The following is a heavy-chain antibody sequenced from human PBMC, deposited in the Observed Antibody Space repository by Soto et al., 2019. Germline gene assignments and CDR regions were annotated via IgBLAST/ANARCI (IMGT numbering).Heavy chain of an antibody. Sequence: PSETLSLTCTVSGGSISSYYWSWIRQPPGKGLEWIGYIYYSGSTKYNPSIKSRITITVDTSKNQVYMKLNSVTAAETAVYFCARARYQLLHPYYYGMDVWGQGTTVTVSS. V-gene: IGHV4-59*08. CDR1: GGSISSYY. D-gene: IGHD2-2*01. CDR3: ARARYQLLHPYYYGMDV. J-gene: IGHJ6*02. CDR2: IYYSGST.